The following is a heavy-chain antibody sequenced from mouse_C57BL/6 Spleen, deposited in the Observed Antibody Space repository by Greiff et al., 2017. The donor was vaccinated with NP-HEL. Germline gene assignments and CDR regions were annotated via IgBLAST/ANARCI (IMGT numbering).Heavy chain of an antibody. V-gene: IGHV1-61*01. J-gene: IGHJ4*01. CDR3: ARSGYGILDY. D-gene: IGHD3-2*02. Sequence: VQLQQPGAELVRPGSSVKLSCKASGYTFTSYWMDWVKQRPGQGLEWIGNIYPSDSETHYNQKFKDKATLTVDKSSSTAYMQLSSLTSEDSAVYYCARSGYGILDYWGQGTSVTVSS. CDR1: GYTFTSYW. CDR2: IYPSDSET.